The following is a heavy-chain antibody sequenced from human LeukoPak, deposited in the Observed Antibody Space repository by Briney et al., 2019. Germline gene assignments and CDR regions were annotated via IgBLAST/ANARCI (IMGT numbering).Heavy chain of an antibody. CDR3: ARHYGAGTYPLDY. CDR1: GGSISSYY. V-gene: IGHV4-59*08. J-gene: IGHJ4*02. CDR2: IYYSGNT. D-gene: IGHD3-10*01. Sequence: SETLSLTCTVSGGSISSYYWSWIRQPPGRGLEWIGWIYYSGNTKYNPSLESRVTISLDTPKSQFSLKLTSVTAADTAVYYCARHYGAGTYPLDYWGQGTLVTVSS.